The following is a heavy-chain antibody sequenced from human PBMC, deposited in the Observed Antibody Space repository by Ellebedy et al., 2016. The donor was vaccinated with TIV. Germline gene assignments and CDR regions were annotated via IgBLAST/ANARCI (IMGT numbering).Heavy chain of an antibody. J-gene: IGHJ4*02. D-gene: IGHD2-21*02. CDR1: GYTFTNYG. CDR3: VTRLHNGVNY. V-gene: IGHV1-18*01. CDR2: IRAYNPNR. Sequence: AASVKVSYKASGYTFTNYGISWVRQAPGQGLEWMGWIRAYNPNRKYAQKLQGRVTMTTDTSTSTAYMELRILRYDDTAVYYCVTRLHNGVNYWGQGTRVTVSS.